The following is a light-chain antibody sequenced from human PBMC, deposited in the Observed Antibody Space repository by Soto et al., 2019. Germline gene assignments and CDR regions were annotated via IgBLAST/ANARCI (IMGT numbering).Light chain of an antibody. CDR2: LNSDGSH. J-gene: IGLJ1*01. V-gene: IGLV4-69*01. CDR1: SGHSSYA. CDR3: QTWGNGIHYV. Sequence: QSVLTQSPSASASLGASVKLTCTLSSGHSSYAIAWHQQQPEKGPRYLMKLNSDGSHSKGDGIPDRFSGSSSGAERYLTISSLQSEDEADYYCQTWGNGIHYVVGTGTKLTVL.